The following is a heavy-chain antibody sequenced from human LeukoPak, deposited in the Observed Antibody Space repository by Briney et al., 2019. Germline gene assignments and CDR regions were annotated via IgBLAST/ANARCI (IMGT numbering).Heavy chain of an antibody. CDR1: GFTFSSYA. D-gene: IGHD6-19*01. V-gene: IGHV3-23*01. CDR3: AKGNLAVAGCFDY. J-gene: IGHJ4*02. CDR2: ISGGGGST. Sequence: PGGSLRLSCAASGFTFSSYATSWVRQAPGKGLEWVSAISGGGGSTYYADSVKGRFTISRDNSKNTLYLQMNSLRAEDTAVYYCAKGNLAVAGCFDYWGQGTLVTVSS.